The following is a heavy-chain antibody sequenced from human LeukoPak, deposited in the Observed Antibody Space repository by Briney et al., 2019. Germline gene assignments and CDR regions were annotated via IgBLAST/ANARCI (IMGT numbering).Heavy chain of an antibody. D-gene: IGHD3-10*01. CDR1: GFTLSSYG. CDR2: IWYDGSNK. J-gene: IGHJ4*02. CDR3: ARDLGDSGSYAFFDY. V-gene: IGHV3-33*01. Sequence: GGSLRLSCAASGFTLSSYGMHWVRQAPGKGLEGVAVIWYDGSNKYYADSVKGRFAISRDNCKNTLYLQMNSLRAEDTAVYYCARDLGDSGSYAFFDYWGQGTLVTVSS.